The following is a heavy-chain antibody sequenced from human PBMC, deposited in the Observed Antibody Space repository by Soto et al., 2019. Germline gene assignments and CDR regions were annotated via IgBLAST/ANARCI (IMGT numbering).Heavy chain of an antibody. CDR2: ISYDGSNK. CDR3: ANLIVGATVDAFDI. CDR1: GFTFSSYA. V-gene: IGHV3-30-3*01. Sequence: GSLRLSCAASGFTFSSYAMHWVRQAPGKGLEWVAVISYDGSNKYYADSVKGRFTISRDNSKNTLYLQMNSLRAEDTAVYYCANLIVGATVDAFDIWGQGTMVT. J-gene: IGHJ3*02. D-gene: IGHD1-26*01.